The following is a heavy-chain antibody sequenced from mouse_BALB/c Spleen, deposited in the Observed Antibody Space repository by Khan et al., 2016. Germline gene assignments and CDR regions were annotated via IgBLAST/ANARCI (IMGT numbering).Heavy chain of an antibody. CDR2: INPSTGYT. CDR1: GYTFTSYW. J-gene: IGHJ1*01. D-gene: IGHD2-1*01. CDR3: ARRGKHWYFDV. Sequence: QVQLQQSGAELAKPGASVKMSCKASGYTFTSYWMHWVKQRPGQGLEWIGYINPSTGYTEYNQKFKDKATLTADKSSSTAYMQLSSLTSEDSAVYYCARRGKHWYFDVWGAGTTATVSS. V-gene: IGHV1-7*01.